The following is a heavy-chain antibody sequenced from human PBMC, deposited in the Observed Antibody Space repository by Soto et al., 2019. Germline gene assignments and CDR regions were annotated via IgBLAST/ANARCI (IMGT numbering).Heavy chain of an antibody. CDR1: SGSISSSNW. D-gene: IGHD5-18*01. Sequence: QVQLQESGPGLVKPSGTLSLTCAVSSGSISSSNWWSWVRQPPGKGLEWIGEIYHSGSTNYNPSLKSRVTTSVDKSKNQFSLKLSSVTAADTAVYYCAREWDTAMGYDAFDIWGQGTMVTVSS. CDR3: AREWDTAMGYDAFDI. CDR2: IYHSGST. J-gene: IGHJ3*02. V-gene: IGHV4-4*02.